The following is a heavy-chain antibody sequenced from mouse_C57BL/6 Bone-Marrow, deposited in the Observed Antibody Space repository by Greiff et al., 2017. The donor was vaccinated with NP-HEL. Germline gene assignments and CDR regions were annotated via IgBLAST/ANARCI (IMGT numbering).Heavy chain of an antibody. D-gene: IGHD1-1*01. CDR3: ARGGAYYYGSSYWYFDV. V-gene: IGHV1-81*01. CDR2: IYPRSGNT. CDR1: GYTFTSYG. J-gene: IGHJ1*03. Sequence: QVQLQHSGAELARPGASVKLSCKASGYTFTSYGISWVKQRTGQGLEWIGEIYPRSGNTYYNEKFKGKATLTADKSSSTAYMELRSLTSEDSAVYFCARGGAYYYGSSYWYFDVWGTGTTVTVSS.